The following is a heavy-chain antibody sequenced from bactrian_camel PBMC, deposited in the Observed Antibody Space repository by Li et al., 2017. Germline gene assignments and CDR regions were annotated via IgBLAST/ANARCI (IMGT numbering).Heavy chain of an antibody. D-gene: IGHD6*01. CDR3: ATGFCRVVAGPLPDFRY. Sequence: HVQLVESGGDSVQAGGSLRLSCEASGGTYSTYRSYCMAWFRQAPGKEREGVAAIDTHGSTNYADSVKGRFTISKDNAKNTVYLQKNSLKPEDTAMYYCATGFCRVVAGPLPDFRYWGQGTQVTVSS. V-gene: IGHV3S53*01. CDR1: GGTYSTYRSYC. CDR2: IDTHGST. J-gene: IGHJ6*01.